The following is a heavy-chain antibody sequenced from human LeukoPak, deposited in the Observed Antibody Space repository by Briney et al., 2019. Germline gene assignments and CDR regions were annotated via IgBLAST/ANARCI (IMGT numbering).Heavy chain of an antibody. CDR3: VRDQGAFDM. CDR2: ISSGGSTI. Sequence: PGGSLRLSCAASGFTFSSYEMNWVRQAPGRGLEWVSHISSGGSTIYYADSVKGRFTISRDNAKNSLFLQMNSLRAEDTAVYYCVRDQGAFDMWGQGTVVTVSS. J-gene: IGHJ3*02. CDR1: GFTFSSYE. V-gene: IGHV3-48*03.